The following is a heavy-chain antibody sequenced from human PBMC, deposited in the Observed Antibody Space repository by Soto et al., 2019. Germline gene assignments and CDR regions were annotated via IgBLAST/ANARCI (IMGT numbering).Heavy chain of an antibody. CDR3: ARVRGGYCSGGSCPEAFDI. CDR2: ISAYNGNT. CDR1: GYTFTSYG. Sequence: ASVKVSCKASGYTFTSYGISWVRQAPGQELEWMGWISAYNGNTNYTQKLQGRVTMTTDTSTSTAYMELRSLRSDDTAVYYCARVRGGYCSGGSCPEAFDIWGQGTMVTVSS. J-gene: IGHJ3*02. V-gene: IGHV1-18*01. D-gene: IGHD2-15*01.